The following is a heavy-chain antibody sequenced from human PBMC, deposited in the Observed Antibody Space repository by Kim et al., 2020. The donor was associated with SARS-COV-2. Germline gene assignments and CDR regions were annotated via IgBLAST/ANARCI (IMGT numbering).Heavy chain of an antibody. CDR1: GGTFSSYA. J-gene: IGHJ4*02. CDR3: ARDPPRSSTSCARSGGSCHQQEDIDY. D-gene: IGHD2-15*01. Sequence: SVKVSCKASGGTFSSYAISWVRQAPGQGLEWMGRIIPILGIANYAQKFQGRVTITADKSTSTAYMELSSLRSEDTAVYYCARDPPRSSTSCARSGGSCHQQEDIDYWGQGTLVTVSS. CDR2: IIPILGIA. V-gene: IGHV1-69*04.